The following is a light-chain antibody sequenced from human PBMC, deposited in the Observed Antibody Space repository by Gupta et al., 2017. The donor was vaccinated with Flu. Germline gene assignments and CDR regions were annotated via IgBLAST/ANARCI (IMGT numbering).Light chain of an antibody. CDR1: SLRSYY. J-gene: IGLJ3*02. CDR3: NSRDSSGNRV. CDR2: GKN. Sequence: SSELTQDPAVSVALGQTVRITCQGDSLRSYYASSYQQKPGQAPILVIYGKNNRPSGIPDRFSGSSSGNTASLTITGAQAEDEADYYCNSRDSSGNRVFGGGTKLTVL. V-gene: IGLV3-19*01.